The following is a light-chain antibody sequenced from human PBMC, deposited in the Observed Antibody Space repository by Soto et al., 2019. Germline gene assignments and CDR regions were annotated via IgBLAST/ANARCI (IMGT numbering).Light chain of an antibody. CDR3: QQYADPPFT. Sequence: DIQMTQSPSSLSASVGDRVTITCQASQAIGNYLTWYQQKPGKAPKLLIYEASNLETGVPSRFSGSGSGTDFTFTINSLQPEDIATYYCQQYADPPFTFGGGTKVEIK. J-gene: IGKJ4*01. CDR1: QAIGNY. V-gene: IGKV1-33*01. CDR2: EAS.